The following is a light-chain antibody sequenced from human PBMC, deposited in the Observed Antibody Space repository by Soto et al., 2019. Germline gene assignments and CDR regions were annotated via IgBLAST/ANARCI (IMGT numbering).Light chain of an antibody. Sequence: QSVLTQPPLISGAPGQRVTISCTGSSSNIGAGSDVHWYHQLPGTAPKLLIYGNTNRPSGVPDRFSGSKSGTSASLAIAGLQTEDEGDYYCQTYDSSLSGLYVFGTGTKVTVL. CDR1: SSNIGAGSD. CDR2: GNT. J-gene: IGLJ1*01. CDR3: QTYDSSLSGLYV. V-gene: IGLV1-40*01.